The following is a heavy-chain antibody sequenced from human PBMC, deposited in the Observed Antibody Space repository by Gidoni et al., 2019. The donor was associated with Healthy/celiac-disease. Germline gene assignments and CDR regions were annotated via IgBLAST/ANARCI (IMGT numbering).Heavy chain of an antibody. D-gene: IGHD2-15*01. Sequence: EVQLVESGGGLVQPGRSLRLSCTASGFTFGDYAMSWFRQAPGKGLEWVGFIRSKAYGGTTEYAASVKGRFTISRDDSKSIAYLQMNSLKTEDTAVYYCTRDSGISCYRFDPWGQGTLVTVSS. CDR1: GFTFGDYA. CDR2: IRSKAYGGTT. J-gene: IGHJ5*02. CDR3: TRDSGISCYRFDP. V-gene: IGHV3-49*03.